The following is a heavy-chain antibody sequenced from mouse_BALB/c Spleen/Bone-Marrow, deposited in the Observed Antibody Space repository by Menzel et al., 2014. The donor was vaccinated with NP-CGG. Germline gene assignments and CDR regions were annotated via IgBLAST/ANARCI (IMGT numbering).Heavy chain of an antibody. J-gene: IGHJ4*01. D-gene: IGHD4-1*01. CDR3: ARWEYYAMDY. V-gene: IGHV14-3*02. Sequence: EVQLQQSGAELVNPGASVKLSCTASGFNIKDTYMHWVKQRPEQGLEWIGRLDPANGNTKYDPKFQGKATITADTSSNTAYLQLSSLTSEDTAVYYCARWEYYAMDYWGQGTSVTVSS. CDR2: LDPANGNT. CDR1: GFNIKDTY.